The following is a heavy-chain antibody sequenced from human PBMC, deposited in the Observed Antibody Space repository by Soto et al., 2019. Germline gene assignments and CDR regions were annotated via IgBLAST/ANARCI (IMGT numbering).Heavy chain of an antibody. J-gene: IGHJ5*02. CDR1: GGTFSSYA. Sequence: SVKVSCKASGGTFSSYAISWVRQAPGQGLEWMGGIIPIFGTANYAQKFQGRVTITADESTSTAYMELSSLRSEDTAVYYCARKLERPNWFDPWGQGTLVTLS. D-gene: IGHD1-1*01. CDR3: ARKLERPNWFDP. V-gene: IGHV1-69*13. CDR2: IIPIFGTA.